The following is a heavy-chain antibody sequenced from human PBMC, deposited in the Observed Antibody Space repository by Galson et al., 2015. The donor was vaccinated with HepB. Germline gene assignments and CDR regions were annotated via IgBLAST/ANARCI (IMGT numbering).Heavy chain of an antibody. CDR1: GFIFSSYA. CDR3: AREGEYFFDY. CDR2: ISYDGTNK. J-gene: IGHJ4*02. V-gene: IGHV3-30*04. Sequence: SLRLSCAASGFIFSSYALHWVRQAPGEGLEWVAYISYDGTNKHYADSVKGRFTISRDKSKNTLYLHMNSQRKEDTAVYYCAREGEYFFDYWGQGTLVTVSS.